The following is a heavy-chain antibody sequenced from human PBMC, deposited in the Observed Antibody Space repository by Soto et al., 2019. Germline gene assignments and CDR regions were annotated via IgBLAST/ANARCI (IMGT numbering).Heavy chain of an antibody. V-gene: IGHV1-18*01. Sequence: GASVKVSCKASGYTFSSYGMSWVRQAPGQGIEWMGWIRADSGNTDYAQKFQGRVTMTEDTSTDTAYMELSSLRSEDTAVYYCATGMVPAARQPGGYYYYYGMDVWGQGTTVTVSS. D-gene: IGHD2-2*01. J-gene: IGHJ6*02. CDR2: IRADSGNT. CDR3: ATGMVPAARQPGGYYYYYGMDV. CDR1: GYTFSSYG.